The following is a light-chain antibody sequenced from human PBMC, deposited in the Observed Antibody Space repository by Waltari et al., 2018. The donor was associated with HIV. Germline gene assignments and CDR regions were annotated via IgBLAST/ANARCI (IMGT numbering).Light chain of an antibody. J-gene: IGLJ2*01. CDR2: RDN. V-gene: IGLV10-54*04. Sequence: QAGLTQPPSVSKGMRQTATLTCTGNSNTVGNQGAAWLQHHQGHPPKLLSYRDNKRPSGISERFSASRSGNTASLTITGVQPEDEADYFCATWDISLSAVVFGGGTTLTVL. CDR1: SNTVGNQG. CDR3: ATWDISLSAVV.